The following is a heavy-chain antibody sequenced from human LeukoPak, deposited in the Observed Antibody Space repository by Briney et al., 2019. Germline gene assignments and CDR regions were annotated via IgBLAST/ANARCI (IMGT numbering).Heavy chain of an antibody. CDR1: GGSFSGYY. CDR2: INHSGST. CDR3: AAIAAAGTGGSANFDY. D-gene: IGHD6-13*01. V-gene: IGHV4-34*01. Sequence: PSETLSLTCAVYGGSFSGYYWSWIRQPPGKGLEWIGEINHSGSTNYNPSLKSRATISVDTSKNQFSLKLSSVTAADTAVYYCAAIAAAGTGGSANFDYWGQGTLVTVSS. J-gene: IGHJ4*02.